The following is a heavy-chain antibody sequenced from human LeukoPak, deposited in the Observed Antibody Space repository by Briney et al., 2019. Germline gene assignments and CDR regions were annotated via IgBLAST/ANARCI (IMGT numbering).Heavy chain of an antibody. CDR2: INHNGNVN. CDR1: GFTFSSYW. V-gene: IGHV3-7*03. D-gene: IGHD6-25*01. Sequence: PGGSLRLSCAASGFTFSSYWMNWARQAPGKGLEWVASINHNGNVNYYVDSVKGRFTISRDNAKNSLYLQMSNLRAEDTAVYYCAKDNIGAAAGNWFDPWGQGTLVTVSS. J-gene: IGHJ5*02. CDR3: AKDNIGAAAGNWFDP.